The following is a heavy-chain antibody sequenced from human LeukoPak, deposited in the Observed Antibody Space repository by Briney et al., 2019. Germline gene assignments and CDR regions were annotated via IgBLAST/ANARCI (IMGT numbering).Heavy chain of an antibody. Sequence: SETLSLTCSVSGDSISSSSYYWDWIRQPPGKGLEWIGTIHYSGSTYSIPSLKSRVAISVDTSKNQFSLKLSSVTAADTAVYYCARRHRSSWSVFDYWGQGTLVTVSS. J-gene: IGHJ4*02. V-gene: IGHV4-39*01. CDR3: ARRHRSSWSVFDY. D-gene: IGHD6-13*01. CDR2: IHYSGST. CDR1: GDSISSSSYY.